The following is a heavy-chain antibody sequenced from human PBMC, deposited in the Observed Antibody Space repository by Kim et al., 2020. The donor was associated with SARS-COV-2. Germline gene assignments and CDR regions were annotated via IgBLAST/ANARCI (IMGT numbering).Heavy chain of an antibody. V-gene: IGHV4-61*01. D-gene: IGHD7-27*01. J-gene: IGHJ4*02. CDR1: GASVSSDLCF. CDR3: ARVGWGRDS. CDR2: ITNSGST. Sequence: SETLSLTCTVSGASVSSDLCFWTWIRQPPGEGLEWIGYITNSGSTNYSPSVKSAVTISMDTSKNQFFLKMSSVTAADTAVYYCARVGWGRDSWGQGTLVT.